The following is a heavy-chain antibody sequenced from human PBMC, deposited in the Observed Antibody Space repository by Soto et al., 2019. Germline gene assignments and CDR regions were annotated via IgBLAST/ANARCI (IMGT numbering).Heavy chain of an antibody. J-gene: IGHJ4*02. CDR2: VSKSDYT. CDR3: AREDSIIIPAVSDF. V-gene: IGHV3-21*01. Sequence: GGSLRLSCAVSGFYFNNYGIDWVRQAPGKGLEWVSSVSKSDYTYYSDSVKGRFTISRDNAKNSVSLQMNSLRAEDTAVYYCAREDSIIIPAVSDFWGQGTLVTVSS. D-gene: IGHD2-2*01. CDR1: GFYFNNYG.